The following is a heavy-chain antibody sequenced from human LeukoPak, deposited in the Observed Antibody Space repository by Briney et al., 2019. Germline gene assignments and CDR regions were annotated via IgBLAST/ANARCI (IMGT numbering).Heavy chain of an antibody. D-gene: IGHD3-10*01. J-gene: IGHJ4*02. Sequence: SVKVSCKASGGTFSSYAISWVRQAPGQGLEWMGGIIPIFGTANYAQKFQGRVTITADESTSTAYMELSSLRSEDTAVYYCASWYYYGSGSYSIDYWGQGTLVTVSS. CDR3: ASWYYYGSGSYSIDY. V-gene: IGHV1-69*01. CDR1: GGTFSSYA. CDR2: IIPIFGTA.